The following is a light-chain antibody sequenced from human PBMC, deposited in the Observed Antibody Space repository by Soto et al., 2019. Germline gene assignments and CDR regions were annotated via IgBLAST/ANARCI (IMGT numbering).Light chain of an antibody. V-gene: IGKV1-9*01. CDR2: AAS. J-gene: IGKJ5*01. CDR1: QGINSF. Sequence: IRLTQSRCSLSESVGDRVTITCRASQGINSFLAWYQQKPGKAPKLLIYAASTLQSGVPSRFSGSGSGTDFTLTIISLQPEDFTTYFCTHTSTLPVSSAQGTRPE. CDR3: THTSTLPVS.